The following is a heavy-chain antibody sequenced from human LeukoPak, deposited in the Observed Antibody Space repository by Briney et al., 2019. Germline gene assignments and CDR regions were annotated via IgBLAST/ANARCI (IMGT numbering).Heavy chain of an antibody. J-gene: IGHJ4*02. CDR1: GFTFSSYS. V-gene: IGHV3-48*04. CDR2: ISISGTTT. CDR3: AKDILAAGLFFDY. Sequence: GGSLRLSCAASGFTFSSYSMNWVRQASGEGLEWVSYISISGTTTNYADSVKGRFTISRDDARNSLYLQMNSLTAEDTAVYYCAKDILAAGLFFDYWGQGTLVTVSS. D-gene: IGHD6-13*01.